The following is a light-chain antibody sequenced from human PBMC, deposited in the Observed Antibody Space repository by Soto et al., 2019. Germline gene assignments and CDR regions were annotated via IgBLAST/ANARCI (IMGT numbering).Light chain of an antibody. CDR1: NIGSKS. J-gene: IGLJ3*02. CDR3: QVWDGSSDPWV. Sequence: VLTQPPSVSVAPGKTARITCGGNNIGSKSVHWYQQKPGQAPVLVIYYDSDRPSGIPERFSGSNSGNTATLTISRVEAGDEADYYCQVWDGSSDPWVFGGGTKLTVL. V-gene: IGLV3-21*04. CDR2: YDS.